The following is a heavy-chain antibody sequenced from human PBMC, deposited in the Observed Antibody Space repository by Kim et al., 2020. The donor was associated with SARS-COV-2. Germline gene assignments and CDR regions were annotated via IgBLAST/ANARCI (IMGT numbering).Heavy chain of an antibody. CDR1: GGSISSSSYY. Sequence: SETLSLTCTVSGGSISSSSYYWGWIRQPPGKGLEWIGSIYYSGSTYYNPSLKSRVTISVDTSKNQFSLKLSSVTAADTAVYYCARQGCSSTSCYTEFDYWGQGTLVTVSS. CDR3: ARQGCSSTSCYTEFDY. J-gene: IGHJ4*02. CDR2: IYYSGST. D-gene: IGHD2-2*02. V-gene: IGHV4-39*01.